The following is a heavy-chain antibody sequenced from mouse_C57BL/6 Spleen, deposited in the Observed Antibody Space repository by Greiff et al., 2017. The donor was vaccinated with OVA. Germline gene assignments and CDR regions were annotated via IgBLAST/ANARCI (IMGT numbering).Heavy chain of an antibody. V-gene: IGHV1-61*01. CDR2: IYPSDSDT. Sequence: QVQLQQPGAELVRPGSSVKLSCKASGYTFTSYWMDWVKQRPGQGLEWIGNIYPSDSDTHYNQKFKDKATLTVAKSSRTAYMPLTSLTSDDSAVYYCAREGFPITYMDYWGQGTTLTVSS. CDR3: AREGFPITYMDY. CDR1: GYTFTSYW. J-gene: IGHJ2*01. D-gene: IGHD6-5*01.